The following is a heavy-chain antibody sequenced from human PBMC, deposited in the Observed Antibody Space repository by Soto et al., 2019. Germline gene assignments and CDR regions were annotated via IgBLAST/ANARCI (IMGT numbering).Heavy chain of an antibody. CDR3: ASQGPAKGYDFWCGYPDWYFVL. J-gene: IGHJ2*01. D-gene: IGHD3-3*01. Sequence: QLQLQESGPGLVKPSETLSLTCTVSGGSISSSSYYWGWIRQPPGKGLEWIGSIYYSGSTYYNPSLKSRVTISVDTSKKQFSLMLSSVAAAVTAVYYCASQGPAKGYDFWCGYPDWYFVLWGRGTLVTVSS. CDR2: IYYSGST. V-gene: IGHV4-39*01. CDR1: GGSISSSSYY.